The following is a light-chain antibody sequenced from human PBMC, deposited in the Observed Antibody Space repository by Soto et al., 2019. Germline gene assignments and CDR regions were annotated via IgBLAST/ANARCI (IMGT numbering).Light chain of an antibody. CDR1: SSDVGGFNY. V-gene: IGLV2-14*01. CDR3: SSYTTSGSYV. Sequence: QSALTQPASVSGSPGQSITISCTGTSSDVGGFNYVSWYQQHPGKAPKLLIFDVYSRPSGISNRFSGSKSGNTASLTISGLQAEDEADYYCSSYTTSGSYVFGAGTKVTVL. CDR2: DVY. J-gene: IGLJ1*01.